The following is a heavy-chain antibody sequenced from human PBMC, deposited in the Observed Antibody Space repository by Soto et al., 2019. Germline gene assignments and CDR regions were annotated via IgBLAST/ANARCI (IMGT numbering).Heavy chain of an antibody. Sequence: QVQLVQSGAEVKKPGASVKVSCKASGYTFTSYAMHWVRQAPGQRLEWMGWINAGNGNTKYSQKFQGRVTITRDTSASTAYMELSSLRSEDTAVYYCARRLNGYEHAFDIWGQGTMVTVSS. J-gene: IGHJ3*02. CDR2: INAGNGNT. CDR1: GYTFTSYA. CDR3: ARRLNGYEHAFDI. V-gene: IGHV1-3*01. D-gene: IGHD1-1*01.